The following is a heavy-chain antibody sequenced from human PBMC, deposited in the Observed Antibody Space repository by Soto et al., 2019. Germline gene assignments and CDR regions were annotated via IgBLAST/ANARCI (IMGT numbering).Heavy chain of an antibody. D-gene: IGHD2-15*01. CDR2: ISPSTSHI. CDR3: SGCSGGACHQSYGMDV. Sequence: EVHLVESGGGLVKPGGSLRLSCAVSGFTFSTCTMNWVRQAPGKGLEWVSSISPSTSHIYYADSVKGRFTISRDNAKNSRFLQRNILRAEDRAVYYCSGCSGGACHQSYGMDVWGQGTTVTVSS. J-gene: IGHJ6*02. V-gene: IGHV3-21*01. CDR1: GFTFSTCT.